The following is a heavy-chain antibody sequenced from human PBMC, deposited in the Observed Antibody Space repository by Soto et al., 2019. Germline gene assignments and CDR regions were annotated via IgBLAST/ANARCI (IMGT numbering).Heavy chain of an antibody. CDR3: ASDIVVVSDILTGYYNDYYYGMDV. V-gene: IGHV1-69*13. CDR1: GGTFSSYA. CDR2: IIPIFGTA. J-gene: IGHJ6*02. D-gene: IGHD3-9*01. Sequence: GASVKVSCKASGGTFSSYAISWVRQAPGQGLEWMGGIIPIFGTANYAQKFQGRVTITADESTSTAYMELSSLRSEDTAVYYCASDIVVVSDILTGYYNDYYYGMDVWGQGTTVTVSS.